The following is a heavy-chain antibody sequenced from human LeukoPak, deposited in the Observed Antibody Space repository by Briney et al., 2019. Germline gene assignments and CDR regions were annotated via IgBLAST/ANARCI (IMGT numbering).Heavy chain of an antibody. D-gene: IGHD4-17*01. CDR1: DFTFANYA. J-gene: IGHJ4*02. V-gene: IGHV3-23*01. CDR3: GRDPNGDYIGAFEF. CDR2: IKGSGSYA. Sequence: GGSLRLSCVGSDFTFANYAMTWVRLTPGKGLEWVSSIKGSGSYAMYADSVSGRFTTSRDNSRNTIFLQMTSLRAEDTAIYYCGRDPNGDYIGAFEFWGQGTLVTASS.